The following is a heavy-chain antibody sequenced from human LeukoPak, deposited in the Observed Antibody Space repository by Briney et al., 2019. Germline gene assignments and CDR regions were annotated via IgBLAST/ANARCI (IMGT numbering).Heavy chain of an antibody. J-gene: IGHJ5*02. V-gene: IGHV3-11*05. CDR3: ARDARSWFDP. Sequence: KPGGSLRLSCAASGFTFSDHYMSWIRQAPGKGLEWISYISGSSSYTNYADSVKGRFTISRDNAKNSLYLQMNSLRAEDTAVYYCARDARSWFDPWGQGTLVTVSS. CDR2: ISGSSSYT. CDR1: GFTFSDHY.